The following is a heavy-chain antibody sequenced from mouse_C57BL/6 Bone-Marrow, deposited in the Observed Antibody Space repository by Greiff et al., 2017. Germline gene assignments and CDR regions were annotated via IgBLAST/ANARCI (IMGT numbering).Heavy chain of an antibody. V-gene: IGHV5-9-1*02. J-gene: IGHJ4*01. D-gene: IGHD2-5*01. CDR1: GFTFSSYA. CDR2: ISSGGDYI. Sequence: EVQVVESGEGLVKPGGSLKLSCAASGFTFSSYAMSWVRQTPEKRLEWVAYISSGGDYIYYADTVKGRFTISRDKARNTLYLQMISLKSEDTAMYYCTRAPYSNYPYYYAKDYWGQGTSVTVSS. CDR3: TRAPYSNYPYYYAKDY.